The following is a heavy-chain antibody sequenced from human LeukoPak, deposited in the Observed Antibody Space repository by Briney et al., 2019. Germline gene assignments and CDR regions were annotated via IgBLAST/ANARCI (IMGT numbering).Heavy chain of an antibody. Sequence: SETLSLTCAVYGGSFSGYYWSWIRQPPGKGLEWIGEINHSGSTNYNPSLKSRVTISVDTSKNQFSLKLSSVTAADTAVYYCARGLKLRADYYDSSGRGYFDYWGQGTLVTVSS. CDR1: GGSFSGYY. D-gene: IGHD3-22*01. V-gene: IGHV4-34*01. CDR3: ARGLKLRADYYDSSGRGYFDY. CDR2: INHSGST. J-gene: IGHJ4*02.